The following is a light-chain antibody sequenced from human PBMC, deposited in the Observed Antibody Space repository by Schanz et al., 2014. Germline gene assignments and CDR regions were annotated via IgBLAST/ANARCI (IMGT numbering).Light chain of an antibody. CDR2: EVN. V-gene: IGLV2-8*01. Sequence: SALTQPPSASGSPGQSVTISCTGTSSDVGGYNYVSWYQQHPGKAPKLMIYEVNKRPSGVPDRFSGSKSGNTASLTVSGLQAEDEADYYCSSYAGSNNLVFGGGTKLTVL. J-gene: IGLJ2*01. CDR1: SSDVGGYNY. CDR3: SSYAGSNNLV.